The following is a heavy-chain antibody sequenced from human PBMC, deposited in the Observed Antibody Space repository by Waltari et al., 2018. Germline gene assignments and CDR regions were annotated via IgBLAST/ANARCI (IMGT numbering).Heavy chain of an antibody. Sequence: QLQLQESGPGLVKPSETLSPTCTVSGGSISSSSYYWGWIRQSPGKGLERIGGIYYSGCINYTPALRIGVSISGDTSRNQFSLRLSSVTAAETAVYYCARHWKKSGYRFDPWGQGTLVTGSS. CDR2: IYYSGCI. CDR3: ARHWKKSGYRFDP. D-gene: IGHD5-12*01. J-gene: IGHJ5*02. CDR1: GGSISSSSYY. V-gene: IGHV4-39*01.